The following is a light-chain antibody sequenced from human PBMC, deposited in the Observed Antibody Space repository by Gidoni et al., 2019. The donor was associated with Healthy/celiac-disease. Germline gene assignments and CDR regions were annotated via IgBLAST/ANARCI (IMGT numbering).Light chain of an antibody. V-gene: IGLV2-23*02. CDR3: CSYEGSNTWV. J-gene: IGLJ3*02. CDR1: SRYVGNYNL. CDR2: EVS. Sequence: QSALTQPASVSGSPGQSITISCTGTSRYVGNYNLVSWYQQRPGKAPKLMFYEVSKRPSGVSNRFSGSKSGNTASLTISGLQAEDEADYYCCSYEGSNTWVFGGGTKLTVL.